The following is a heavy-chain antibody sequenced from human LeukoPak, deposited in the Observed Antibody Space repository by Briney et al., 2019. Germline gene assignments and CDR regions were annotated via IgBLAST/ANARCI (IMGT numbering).Heavy chain of an antibody. J-gene: IGHJ4*02. CDR2: IRYDGSNK. CDR3: AKDRRTLGSLLRYFDY. V-gene: IGHV3-30*02. Sequence: QAGGSLRLSCAASGFTFSSYGMHWVRQVPGKGLEWVAFIRYDGSNKYYADSVKGRFTISRDNSKNTLYLQMNSLRAEDTAVYYCAKDRRTLGSLLRYFDYWGQGTLVTVSS. D-gene: IGHD3-9*01. CDR1: GFTFSSYG.